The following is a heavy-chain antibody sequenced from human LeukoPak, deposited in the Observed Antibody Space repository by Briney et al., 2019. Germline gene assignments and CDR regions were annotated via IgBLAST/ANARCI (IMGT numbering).Heavy chain of an antibody. J-gene: IGHJ4*02. CDR1: GFSFDFSGYA. Sequence: GGSLRLSCAASGFSFDFSGYAMSWVRQAPGKGPEWVSGINGIGTSIYYADPVKGRFTISRDNSDNTLYLQMNSLRADDTAVYYCAKGSIYGDYGDFDHWGQGTLVTVSS. V-gene: IGHV3-23*05. CDR3: AKGSIYGDYGDFDH. CDR2: INGIGTSI. D-gene: IGHD4-17*01.